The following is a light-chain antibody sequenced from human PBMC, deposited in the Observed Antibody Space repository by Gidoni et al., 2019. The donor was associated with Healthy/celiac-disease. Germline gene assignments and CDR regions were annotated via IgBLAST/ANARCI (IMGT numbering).Light chain of an antibody. Sequence: IVMTQSPATLSVSPGERATLSCRASQSVSSNLAWYQQKPGQAPRLLIYGASTRATGIPARFSGSGSGTEFTLTISSLQSEDFAVYYCQQYNNWPRRTFGQXTKVEIK. CDR3: QQYNNWPRRT. CDR1: QSVSSN. J-gene: IGKJ1*01. V-gene: IGKV3-15*01. CDR2: GAS.